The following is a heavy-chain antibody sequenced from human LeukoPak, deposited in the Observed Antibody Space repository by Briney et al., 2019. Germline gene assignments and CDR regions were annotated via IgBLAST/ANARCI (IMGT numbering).Heavy chain of an antibody. CDR3: ARLRALSGHRGAFDI. Sequence: PSETLSLTCAVSGDSISNHIYYWDWIRQTPGKGLEWIGAVYYTGNAYYNPSHKSRVTISVDTSDNRFSLHLSSVNAADTAIYYCARLRALSGHRGAFDIWGQGTLVTVSS. D-gene: IGHD5/OR15-5a*01. J-gene: IGHJ3*02. V-gene: IGHV4-39*02. CDR1: GDSISNHIYY. CDR2: VYYTGNA.